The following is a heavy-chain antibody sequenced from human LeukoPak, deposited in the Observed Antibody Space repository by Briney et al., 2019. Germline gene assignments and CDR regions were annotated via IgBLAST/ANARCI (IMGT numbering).Heavy chain of an antibody. CDR1: AFTFVNYA. J-gene: IGHJ4*02. CDR3: AKGTSTVTNVDN. Sequence: PGGSLRLSCAASAFTFVNYAMSWVRQAPGKGLQWVSGISGSGGNTYYADSVKGRFTVSRDNSKNTLYLQMNSMSADDTAVYYCAKGTSTVTNVDNWGQGTLVTVSS. V-gene: IGHV3-23*01. CDR2: ISGSGGNT. D-gene: IGHD4-17*01.